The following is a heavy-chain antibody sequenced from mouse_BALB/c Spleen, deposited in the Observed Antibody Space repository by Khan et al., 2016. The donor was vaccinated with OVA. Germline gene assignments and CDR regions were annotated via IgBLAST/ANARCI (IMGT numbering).Heavy chain of an antibody. CDR2: ISPGSGDT. CDR1: GYTFTDYY. J-gene: IGHJ3*01. D-gene: IGHD1-2*01. CDR3: ARRNYFGYTFAY. Sequence: QVRLQQSGAELARPRASVKLSCKASGYTFTDYYINWVKQRTGQGLEWIGEISPGSGDTYYNESFKGKATLTADKSSSTAYMQLSSLTSEASAVYFCARRNYFGYTFAYWGQGTLVTVSA. V-gene: IGHV1-77*01.